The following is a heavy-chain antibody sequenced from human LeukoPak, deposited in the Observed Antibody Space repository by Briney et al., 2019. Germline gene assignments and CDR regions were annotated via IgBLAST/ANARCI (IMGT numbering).Heavy chain of an antibody. CDR1: GYTFSSFG. CDR3: ARSLGGDNFDF. CDR2: LNSYNGKT. V-gene: IGHV1-18*01. Sequence: ASVKVSCKASGYTFSSFGITWVRRAPGQGLEWMGWLNSYNGKTNYAQKLQGRVTMTTDTSTRTAYMEMRSLRSDDTAVYYCARSLGGDNFDFWGQGTMVTVSS. D-gene: IGHD2-21*01. J-gene: IGHJ3*01.